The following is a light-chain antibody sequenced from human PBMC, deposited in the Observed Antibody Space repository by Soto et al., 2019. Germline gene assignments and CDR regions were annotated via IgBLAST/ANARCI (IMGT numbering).Light chain of an antibody. CDR2: AAS. J-gene: IGKJ5*01. Sequence: EIVMPQSPATLSVSPGDRATLSCRASESVTSSLAWYQQKPGQPPRLLIYAASTRATDVPARFSGGGSETEFTLTISSLEPEDFAVYFCQQYAGPPTTFGQGTRLGIK. V-gene: IGKV3-15*01. CDR1: ESVTSS. CDR3: QQYAGPPTT.